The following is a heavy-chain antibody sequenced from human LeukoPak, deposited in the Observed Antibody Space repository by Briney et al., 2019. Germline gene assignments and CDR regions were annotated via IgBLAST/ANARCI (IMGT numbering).Heavy chain of an antibody. CDR2: ISHSGST. CDR3: AILTNGYGYFDY. Sequence: SETLSLTCAVYGGSFSGYYWSWIRQPPGKGLEWIGEISHSGSTNYNPSLESRVTISVDMSKNQFSLKLTSVTAADTAVYYCAILTNGYGYFDYWGQGTLVTVSS. V-gene: IGHV4-34*01. D-gene: IGHD5-18*01. CDR1: GGSFSGYY. J-gene: IGHJ4*02.